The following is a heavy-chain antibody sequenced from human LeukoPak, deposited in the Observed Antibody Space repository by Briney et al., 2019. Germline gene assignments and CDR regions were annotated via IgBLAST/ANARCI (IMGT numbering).Heavy chain of an antibody. CDR1: GFTFSSYE. J-gene: IGHJ6*03. D-gene: IGHD3-10*01. Sequence: GGSLRLSCAASGFTFSSYEMNWVRQAPGKGLEWVTFIRFDASKNYYADSVKGRFTISRDNSKSTLYLQMDSLRPEDTAVYYCAKDGYASGTYPYYMDVWGKGTTVTISS. V-gene: IGHV3-30*02. CDR3: AKDGYASGTYPYYMDV. CDR2: IRFDASKN.